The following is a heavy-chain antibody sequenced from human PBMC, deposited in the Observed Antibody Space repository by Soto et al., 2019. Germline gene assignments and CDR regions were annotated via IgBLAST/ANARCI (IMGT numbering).Heavy chain of an antibody. V-gene: IGHV1-46*01. J-gene: IGHJ5*02. Sequence: ASVKVSCKASGYTFTSYYMHWVRQAPGQGLEWMGIINPSGGSTSYAQKFQGRVTMTRGTSTSTVYMELSSLRSEDTAVYYCARDTGATIPYNWFDPWGQGTLVTVSS. CDR1: GYTFTSYY. D-gene: IGHD1-26*01. CDR3: ARDTGATIPYNWFDP. CDR2: INPSGGST.